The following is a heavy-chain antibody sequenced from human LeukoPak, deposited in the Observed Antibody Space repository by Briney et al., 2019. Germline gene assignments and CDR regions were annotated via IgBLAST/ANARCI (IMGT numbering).Heavy chain of an antibody. D-gene: IGHD3-22*01. CDR3: ARDYYDSSVYYYYGMDV. CDR2: IYYSGST. Sequence: SETLSLTCTVSGGSISSYYWSWIRQPPGKGLEWIAYIYYSGSTNYNPSLKSRVTISVDTSKNQFSLKLSSVTAADTAVYYCARDYYDSSVYYYYGMDVWGQGTTVTVSS. CDR1: GGSISSYY. J-gene: IGHJ6*02. V-gene: IGHV4-59*01.